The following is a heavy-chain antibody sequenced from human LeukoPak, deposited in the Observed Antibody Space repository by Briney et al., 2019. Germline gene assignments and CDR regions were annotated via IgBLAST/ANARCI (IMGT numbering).Heavy chain of an antibody. CDR3: AKPGATGGDY. J-gene: IGHJ4*02. V-gene: IGHV3-23*01. Sequence: PGGSLRLSCAASGFTFSSWVMSWVRQAPGKGLEWVPSISAGGGSTYYAESVKGRFTISRDNSNNTLYLQMNSLRDEDAAVYYCAKPGATGGDYWGQGTLVTVSS. CDR2: ISAGGGST. D-gene: IGHD1-26*01. CDR1: GFTFSSWV.